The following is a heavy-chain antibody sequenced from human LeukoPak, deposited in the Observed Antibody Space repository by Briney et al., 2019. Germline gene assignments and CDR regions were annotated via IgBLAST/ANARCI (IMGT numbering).Heavy chain of an antibody. D-gene: IGHD1-26*01. CDR1: GGSFSGYY. J-gene: IGHJ4*02. V-gene: IGHV4-34*01. CDR3: ARVSGSYYSHYFDY. CDR2: INHSGST. Sequence: PSETLSLTCAVYGGSFSGYYWSWIRQPPGKGLEWIGEINHSGSTNYNPSLKSRVTISVDTSKNQFSLKLSSVTAADTAVYYCARVSGSYYSHYFDYWGQGTLVTVSS.